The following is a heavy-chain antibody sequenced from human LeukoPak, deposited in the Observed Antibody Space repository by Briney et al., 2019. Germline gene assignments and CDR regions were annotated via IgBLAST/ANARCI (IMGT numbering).Heavy chain of an antibody. CDR2: INHSGST. Sequence: SETLSLTCAVYGGSFSGYYWSWIRQPPGKGQEWIGEINHSGSTNYNPSLKSRVTISVDTSKNQFSLKLSSVTAADTAVYYCARADDYYDSSGYYYCWGQGTLVTVSS. V-gene: IGHV4-34*01. CDR1: GGSFSGYY. CDR3: ARADDYYDSSGYYYC. D-gene: IGHD3-22*01. J-gene: IGHJ4*02.